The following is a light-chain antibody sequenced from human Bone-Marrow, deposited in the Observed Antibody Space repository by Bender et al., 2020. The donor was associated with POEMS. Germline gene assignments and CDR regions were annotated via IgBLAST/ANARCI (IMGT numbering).Light chain of an antibody. CDR2: EDN. CDR3: YSPDSSRV. J-gene: IGLJ1*01. V-gene: IGLV3-10*01. Sequence: SDELTQPPSVSVSPGQTAKITCSGDALPEKYSYWYQQKSGQAPVLVIYEDNKRPSGIPARFSGSRSGTVATLTISGAHVDDEADYYCYSPDSSRVFGTGTRVTVL. CDR1: ALPEKY.